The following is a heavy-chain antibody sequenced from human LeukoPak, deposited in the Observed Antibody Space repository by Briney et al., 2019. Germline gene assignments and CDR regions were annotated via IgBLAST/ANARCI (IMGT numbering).Heavy chain of an antibody. Sequence: GGSLRLSCAASGFTFSGHSMNWVRQAPGKGLEWVSGISAGGGSTYYADSVKGRFTISRANSKNTLYLQMNSLRAEDTAVYYCAKVLQYYYYGMDVWGQGTTVTVSS. J-gene: IGHJ6*02. CDR2: ISAGGGST. CDR3: AKVLQYYYYGMDV. D-gene: IGHD5-24*01. V-gene: IGHV3-23*01. CDR1: GFTFSGHS.